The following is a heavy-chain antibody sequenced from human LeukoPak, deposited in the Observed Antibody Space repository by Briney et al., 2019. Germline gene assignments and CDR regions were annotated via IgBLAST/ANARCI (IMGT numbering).Heavy chain of an antibody. CDR2: INPSSGGT. Sequence: ASVKVSCKASGYTFTGYYMHWVRQAPGQGLEWMGWINPSSGGTNYAQKFQGRVTMTRDTSISTAYMELSRLRSDDTAVYYCARLTYDSSGYHHYFDYWGQGTLVTVSS. CDR1: GYTFTGYY. D-gene: IGHD3-22*01. CDR3: ARLTYDSSGYHHYFDY. J-gene: IGHJ4*02. V-gene: IGHV1-2*02.